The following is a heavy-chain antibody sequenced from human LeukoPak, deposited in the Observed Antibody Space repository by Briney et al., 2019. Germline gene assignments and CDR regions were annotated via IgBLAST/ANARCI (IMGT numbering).Heavy chain of an antibody. CDR1: GFTFTNSA. D-gene: IGHD4-11*01. CDR3: AADTLQVGS. V-gene: IGHV1-58*02. Sequence: ASVKVSCKASGFTFTNSAIQWVRQARGQRLEWIGWIVVGSGNTNYARKSQDRVTITRDMSTSTAYMELSSLRTEDTAVYYCAADTLQVGSWGQGTLVTVSS. CDR2: IVVGSGNT. J-gene: IGHJ4*02.